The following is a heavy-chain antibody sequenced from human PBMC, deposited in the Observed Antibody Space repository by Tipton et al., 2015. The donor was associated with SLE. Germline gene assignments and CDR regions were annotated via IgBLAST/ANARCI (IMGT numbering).Heavy chain of an antibody. V-gene: IGHV3-21*04. Sequence: GSLRLSCAASGFTFSSYGMHWVRQAPGKGLEWVSSISSSSSYIYYADSVKGRFSISRDNAKKSLYLHMNSLRVEDTALYYCAKSYTSLYSYGMDVWGRGTTVTVSS. CDR3: AKSYTSLYSYGMDV. D-gene: IGHD2-2*02. CDR2: ISSSSSYI. J-gene: IGHJ6*02. CDR1: GFTFSSYG.